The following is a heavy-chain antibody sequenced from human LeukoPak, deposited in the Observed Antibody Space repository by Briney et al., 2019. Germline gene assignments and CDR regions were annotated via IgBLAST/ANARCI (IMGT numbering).Heavy chain of an antibody. D-gene: IGHD2-2*01. Sequence: LAGGSLRLSCAASGFTFDDYAMHWVRQAPGKGLEWVSGISWNSGSIGYADSVKGRFTISRDNSKNTLYLQMNSLRAEDTAVYYCAKDSGRIVVVPAAITNWFDPWGQGTLVTVSS. CDR1: GFTFDDYA. CDR3: AKDSGRIVVVPAAITNWFDP. J-gene: IGHJ5*02. V-gene: IGHV3-9*01. CDR2: ISWNSGSI.